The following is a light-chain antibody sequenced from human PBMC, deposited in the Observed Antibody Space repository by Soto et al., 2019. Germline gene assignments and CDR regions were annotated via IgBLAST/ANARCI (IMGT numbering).Light chain of an antibody. CDR1: QSISNW. CDR2: KAS. CDR3: QQYDTYPRT. J-gene: IGKJ1*01. V-gene: IGKV1-5*03. Sequence: DIQMTQSPSTLSASVGDRVTITCRASQSISNWLAWYQQKPGKAPKLLIFKASTLESGVPSRFSGSGSGTEFTLNMSSLRPDDFATYHCQQYDTYPRTFGKGTKVDIK.